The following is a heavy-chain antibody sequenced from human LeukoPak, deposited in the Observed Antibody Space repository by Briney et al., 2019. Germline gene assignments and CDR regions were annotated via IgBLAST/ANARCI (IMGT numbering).Heavy chain of an antibody. CDR1: GYTLTELS. V-gene: IGHV1-24*01. D-gene: IGHD3-16*02. CDR2: FDPEDGET. CDR3: ATAPRLGDYVWGSYRYTEPPDY. Sequence: ASVKVSCKVSGYTLTELSMHWVRQAPGKGLEWRGGFDPEDGETIYAQKFQGRVTITEYTSTDKAYMELSSLRYEDTAVYYCATAPRLGDYVWGSYRYTEPPDYWGQGTLVTVSS. J-gene: IGHJ4*02.